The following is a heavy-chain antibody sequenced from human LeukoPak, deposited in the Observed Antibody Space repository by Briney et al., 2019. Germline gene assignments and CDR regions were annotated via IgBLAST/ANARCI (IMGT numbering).Heavy chain of an antibody. V-gene: IGHV3-53*01. D-gene: IGHD3-10*01. CDR1: GFTVSSNY. J-gene: IGHJ6*03. CDR2: VYSGGST. CDR3: ASGSGSYRTPYYYMDV. Sequence: GGSLRLSCAASGFTVSSNYMSWVRQAPGKGLEWVSVVYSGGSTYYADSVKGRFTISRDNSKNTLYLQMNSLRAEDTAVYYCASGSGSYRTPYYYMDVWGTGTTVTVSS.